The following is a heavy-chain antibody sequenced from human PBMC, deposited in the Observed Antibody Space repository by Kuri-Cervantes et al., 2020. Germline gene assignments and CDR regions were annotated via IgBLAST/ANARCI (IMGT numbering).Heavy chain of an antibody. CDR1: GYTFTTYA. CDR3: AKGILAAAGAPFDY. Sequence: ASVKVSCKASGYTFTTYAMHWVRQAPGQRLEWTGGFDPEDGETIYAQKFQGRVTMTEDTSTDTAYMELSSLRSEDTALYYCAKGILAAAGAPFDYWGQGTLVTVSS. D-gene: IGHD6-13*01. V-gene: IGHV1-24*01. CDR2: FDPEDGET. J-gene: IGHJ4*02.